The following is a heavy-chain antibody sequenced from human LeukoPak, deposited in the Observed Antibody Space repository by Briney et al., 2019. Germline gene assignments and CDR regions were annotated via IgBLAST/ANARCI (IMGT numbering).Heavy chain of an antibody. CDR2: ISDSGSTR. CDR1: GFTFSSYE. D-gene: IGHD3-22*01. Sequence: GGSLRLSCAASGFTFSSYEMNWIRQAPGKGLEWVSYISDSGSTRYYADSVKGRFTISRDNAKNSLYLQMNSLRAEDTAVYYCARGVTYYYDYDWFDSWGQGTLVTVPS. J-gene: IGHJ5*01. CDR3: ARGVTYYYDYDWFDS. V-gene: IGHV3-48*03.